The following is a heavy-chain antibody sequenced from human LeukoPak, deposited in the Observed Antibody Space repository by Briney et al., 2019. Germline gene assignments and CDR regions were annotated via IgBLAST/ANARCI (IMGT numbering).Heavy chain of an antibody. Sequence: PGGSLRLSCVASGFTFSSHGMHWVRQAPGKGLEWVTVISFDGSKNYYADSVKGRFTISRDNAKNSLYLQMNSLRAEDTAVYYCATDGRAAAGTDYFDYWGQGTLVTVSS. V-gene: IGHV3-30*03. CDR2: ISFDGSKN. D-gene: IGHD6-13*01. J-gene: IGHJ4*02. CDR1: GFTFSSHG. CDR3: ATDGRAAAGTDYFDY.